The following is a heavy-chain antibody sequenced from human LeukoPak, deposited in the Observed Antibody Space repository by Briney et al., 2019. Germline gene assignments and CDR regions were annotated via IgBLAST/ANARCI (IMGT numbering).Heavy chain of an antibody. Sequence: PGGSLRLSCAASGFKFSDHYIDWVRQAPGKGLEWVGRSRNKASRYTTEYAASVEGRFTISRDVSASSMYLQMNSLRTEDTAVYDCGRIAIKANHGMDVWGQGTTVTVSS. V-gene: IGHV3-72*01. CDR2: SRNKASRYTT. D-gene: IGHD1-14*01. J-gene: IGHJ6*02. CDR1: GFKFSDHY. CDR3: GRIAIKANHGMDV.